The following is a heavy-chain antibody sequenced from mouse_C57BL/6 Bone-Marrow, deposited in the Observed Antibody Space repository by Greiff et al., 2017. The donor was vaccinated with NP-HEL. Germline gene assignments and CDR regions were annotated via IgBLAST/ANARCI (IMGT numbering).Heavy chain of an antibody. V-gene: IGHV5-6*02. CDR3: AITTVVSSPY. CDR2: ISSGGSYT. CDR1: GFTFSSYG. J-gene: IGHJ3*01. D-gene: IGHD1-1*01. Sequence: DVKLVESGGDLVKPGGSLKLSCAASGFTFSSYGMSWVRQTPDKRLEWVATISSGGSYTSYPYSVKGRFTISRDNAKYNMYLKMTSLQFEDTAMYYCAITTVVSSPYWGQGTLVTVSA.